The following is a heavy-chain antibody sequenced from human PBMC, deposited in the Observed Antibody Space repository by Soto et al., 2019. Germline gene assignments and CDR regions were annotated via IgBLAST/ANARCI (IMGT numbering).Heavy chain of an antibody. V-gene: IGHV4-4*02. CDR1: GGSISSSNW. D-gene: IGHD2-15*01. Sequence: SETLSLTCAVSGGSISSSNWWSWVRQPPEKGLEWIGEIYHSGSTNYNPSLKSRVTISVDKSKNQFSLKLSSVTAADTAVYYCARAGRGYCSGGSCYSGLHGMDVWGQGTTVTVSS. CDR3: ARAGRGYCSGGSCYSGLHGMDV. J-gene: IGHJ6*02. CDR2: IYHSGST.